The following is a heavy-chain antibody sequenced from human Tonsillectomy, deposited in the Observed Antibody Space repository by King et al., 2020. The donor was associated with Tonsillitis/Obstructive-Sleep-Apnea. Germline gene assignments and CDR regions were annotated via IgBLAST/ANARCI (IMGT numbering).Heavy chain of an antibody. CDR3: TRLNLGELSLPGY. V-gene: IGHV3-73*01. CDR1: GFTFSGSA. D-gene: IGHD3-16*02. Sequence: VQLVESGGGLVQPGGSLKLSCAASGFTFSGSAMHWVRQASGKGLEWVGRIRSKANSYATAYAASVKGRFTISRDDSKNTAYLQMNSLKTEDTAVYYSTRLNLGELSLPGYWGQGTLVTVSS. CDR2: IRSKANSYAT. J-gene: IGHJ4*02.